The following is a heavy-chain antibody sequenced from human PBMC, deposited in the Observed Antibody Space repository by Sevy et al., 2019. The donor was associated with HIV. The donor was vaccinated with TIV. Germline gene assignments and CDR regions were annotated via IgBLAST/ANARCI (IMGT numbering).Heavy chain of an antibody. CDR1: GYTFTSYG. CDR2: ISNYNSVR. CDR3: ARGVSVVAATGVWFDP. Sequence: ASVKVSCKASGYTFTSYGITWVRQVPGQGLEWMGWISNYNSVRKSAQKFQDRVTMTTDTSTSTAYMELMSLREDDTAVYYCARGVSVVAATGVWFDPWGQGTLVTVSS. D-gene: IGHD6-19*01. V-gene: IGHV1-18*01. J-gene: IGHJ5*02.